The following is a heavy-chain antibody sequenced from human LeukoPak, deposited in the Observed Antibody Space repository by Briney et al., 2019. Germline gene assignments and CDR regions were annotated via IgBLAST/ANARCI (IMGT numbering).Heavy chain of an antibody. J-gene: IGHJ4*02. CDR2: IYHSGST. Sequence: SETLSLTCAASVGSISSSNWWSWVRQPPGKGLEWIGEIYHSGSTNYNPSLKSRVTISVDKSKNQFSLKLSSATAEDTAVYYCAKAGGSGSYYIPLLNWGQGTLVTASS. D-gene: IGHD3-10*01. V-gene: IGHV4-4*02. CDR1: VGSISSSNW. CDR3: AKAGGSGSYYIPLLN.